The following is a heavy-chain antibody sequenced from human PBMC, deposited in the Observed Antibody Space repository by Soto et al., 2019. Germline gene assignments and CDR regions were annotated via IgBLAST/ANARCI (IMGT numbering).Heavy chain of an antibody. J-gene: IGHJ6*02. CDR3: AKGTLGRDTAAYSYYGMDV. V-gene: IGHV3-23*01. CDR2: ISGSGGST. Sequence: EVQLLESGGGLVQPGGSLRLSCAASGFTFSSYAMSWVRQAPGKGLEWVSAISGSGGSTYYADSVKGRFTISRDNSKNTLYLQMNSLRAEDTAVYYCAKGTLGRDTAAYSYYGMDVWGQETTVTVSS. D-gene: IGHD5-18*01. CDR1: GFTFSSYA.